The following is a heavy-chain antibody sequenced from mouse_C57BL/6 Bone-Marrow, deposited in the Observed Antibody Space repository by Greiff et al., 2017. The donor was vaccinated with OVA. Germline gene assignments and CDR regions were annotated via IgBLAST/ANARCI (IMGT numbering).Heavy chain of an antibody. J-gene: IGHJ4*01. Sequence: EVMLVESGGGLVKPGGSLKLSCAASGFTFSDYGMHWVRQAPEKGLEWVAYISSGCSTIYYADTVKGRFTISRDNAKDTLFLQMTSLRSKDTAMYYCARPPYYGSSYLGAMDYWGRGTSVTVSA. CDR1: GFTFSDYG. CDR3: ARPPYYGSSYLGAMDY. D-gene: IGHD1-1*01. CDR2: ISSGCSTI. V-gene: IGHV5-17*01.